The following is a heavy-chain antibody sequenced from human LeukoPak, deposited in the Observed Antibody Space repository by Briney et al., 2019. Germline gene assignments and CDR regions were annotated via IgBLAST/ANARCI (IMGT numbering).Heavy chain of an antibody. Sequence: NPGGSLRLSCAASGFTFGTYSMNWVRQAPGKGLEWVSSISSSSSYIYYADSVKGRFTISRDNAKNSLYLQMNSLRAEDTAVYYCARGIAAAGTWAFDIWGQGTMVTVSS. CDR1: GFTFGTYS. CDR3: ARGIAAAGTWAFDI. D-gene: IGHD6-13*01. V-gene: IGHV3-21*01. J-gene: IGHJ3*02. CDR2: ISSSSSYI.